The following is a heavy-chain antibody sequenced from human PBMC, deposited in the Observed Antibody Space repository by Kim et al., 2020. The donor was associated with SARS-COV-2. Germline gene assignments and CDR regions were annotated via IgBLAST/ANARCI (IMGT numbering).Heavy chain of an antibody. D-gene: IGHD2-15*01. J-gene: IGHJ3*01. CDR2: ISPNSGVT. CDR3: ASGGGGYCGRRFCSPNAYDL. Sequence: ASVKVSCKTSGYTFTDSYIHWVRQAPGQGLVWMGRISPNSGVTAYAQKFQGRVTMTKDTSIDTAYMELTRLTSDDTALYFCASGGGGYCGRRFCSPNAYDLWGQGTMVTVSS. V-gene: IGHV1-2*06. CDR1: GYTFTDSY.